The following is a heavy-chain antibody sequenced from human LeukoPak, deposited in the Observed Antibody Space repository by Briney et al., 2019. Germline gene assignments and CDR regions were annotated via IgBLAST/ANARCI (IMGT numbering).Heavy chain of an antibody. CDR3: ATLYGDYVASDY. Sequence: GASVKVSCKASGYSFTVYYIHWVRRAPGQGLEWMGWINPNSGGTNYAQKFLGRVTMTRDTSISTAYMELSWLRSDDTAVYYCATLYGDYVASDYWGQGTLVTVSS. D-gene: IGHD4-17*01. V-gene: IGHV1-2*02. CDR1: GYSFTVYY. CDR2: INPNSGGT. J-gene: IGHJ4*02.